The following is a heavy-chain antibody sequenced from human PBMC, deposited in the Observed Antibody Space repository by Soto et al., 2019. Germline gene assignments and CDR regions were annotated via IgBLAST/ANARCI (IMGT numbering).Heavy chain of an antibody. V-gene: IGHV3-7*04. CDR2: IKPDGSEK. D-gene: IGHD3-22*01. J-gene: IGHJ3*02. Sequence: PGGSLRLSCAASGFTFNTYWMSWVRQAPGKGLEWVANIKPDGSEKGYVDSVKGRFTISRDNAKNSLYLQMNSLRAEDTAVYFCARGDYYDTSGPFSEAFDIWGQGTMVTVSS. CDR3: ARGDYYDTSGPFSEAFDI. CDR1: GFTFNTYW.